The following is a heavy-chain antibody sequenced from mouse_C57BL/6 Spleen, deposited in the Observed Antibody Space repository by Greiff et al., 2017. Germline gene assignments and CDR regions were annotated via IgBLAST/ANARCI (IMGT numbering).Heavy chain of an antibody. CDR3: ARGDYGRDWYFDV. CDR1: GYTFTDYN. Sequence: VQLQQSGPELVKPGASVKIPCKASGYTFTDYNMDWVKQSHGKSLEWIGDINPNNGGTIYNQKFKGKATLTVDTSSSTAYMGLRSLTSEDTAVYYCARGDYGRDWYFDVWGTGTTVTVSS. V-gene: IGHV1-18*01. CDR2: INPNNGGT. D-gene: IGHD1-1*01. J-gene: IGHJ1*03.